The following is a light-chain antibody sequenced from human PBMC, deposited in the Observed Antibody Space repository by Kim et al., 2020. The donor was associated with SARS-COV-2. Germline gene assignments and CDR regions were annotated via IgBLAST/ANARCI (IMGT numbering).Light chain of an antibody. V-gene: IGLV3-21*03. J-gene: IGLJ2*01. CDR3: QVWDSSSYHSF. CDR2: DDS. CDR1: NIGSKS. Sequence: QGKTARITCGGNNIGSKSVHWYQKRPGRAPVLVVYDDSDRPSGIPERFSGSNSGNTATLTISRVEAGDEADFYCQVWDSSSYHSFFGGGTQLTVL.